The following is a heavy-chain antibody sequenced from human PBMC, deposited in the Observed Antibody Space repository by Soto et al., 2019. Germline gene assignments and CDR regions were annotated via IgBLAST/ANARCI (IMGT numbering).Heavy chain of an antibody. J-gene: IGHJ4*02. D-gene: IGHD3-22*01. Sequence: GSLRLSCAASGFTFSSYGMHWVRQAPGKGLEWVAVIWYDGSNKYYADSVKGRFTISRDNSKNTLYLQMNSLRAEDTAVYYCARESPPREYYDSSGYYFDYWGQGTLVTVSS. CDR3: ARESPPREYYDSSGYYFDY. CDR2: IWYDGSNK. V-gene: IGHV3-33*01. CDR1: GFTFSSYG.